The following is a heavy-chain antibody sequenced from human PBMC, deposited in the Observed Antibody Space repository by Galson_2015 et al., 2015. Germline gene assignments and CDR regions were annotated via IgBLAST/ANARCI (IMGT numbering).Heavy chain of an antibody. Sequence: SLRLSCAASGFTFSSYWMFWVRHAPGKGLVWVSSIKTDGTTTNDADSVKGRFTISRDNAKNTLYLQMNSLRDDDTAVYYCTRDRAFEIWGQGTVVTVSS. CDR2: IKTDGTTT. CDR1: GFTFSSYW. J-gene: IGHJ3*02. CDR3: TRDRAFEI. V-gene: IGHV3-74*01.